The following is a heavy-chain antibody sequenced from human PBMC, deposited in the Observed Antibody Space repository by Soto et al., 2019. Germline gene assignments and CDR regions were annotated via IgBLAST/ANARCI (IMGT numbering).Heavy chain of an antibody. Sequence: QVQVVESGGGVVQHGRSLRLSCPASGFTFRTYAMHWVRQAPGKGLEWVAVISHDGSNTDYGDSVKGRFTISRDNAKSTLSLQMNILRPEDTGVYYCAKDAGSTEYFFAALGQGTLVSVSS. CDR1: GFTFRTYA. J-gene: IGHJ4*02. CDR2: ISHDGSNT. V-gene: IGHV3-30*18. CDR3: AKDAGSTEYFFAA.